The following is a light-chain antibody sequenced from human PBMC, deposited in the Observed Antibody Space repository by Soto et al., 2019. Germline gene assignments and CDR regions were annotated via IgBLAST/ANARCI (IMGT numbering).Light chain of an antibody. CDR2: DAS. J-gene: IGKJ1*01. Sequence: DIQMTQSPSTLSASVGDRVTITCRASQSISSWLAWYQQKQGKAPKXLIYDASSLESGVPSRFSGSGSGTEFTLTISSLQPDDFATYYCQHYNSYSEAFGQGTKVDNK. V-gene: IGKV1-5*01. CDR3: QHYNSYSEA. CDR1: QSISSW.